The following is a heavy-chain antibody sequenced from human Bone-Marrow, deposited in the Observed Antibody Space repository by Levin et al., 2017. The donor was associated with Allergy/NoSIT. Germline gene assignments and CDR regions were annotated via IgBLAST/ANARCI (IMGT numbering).Heavy chain of an antibody. Sequence: SETLSLTCTVSGGSINNHFWSWIRQSPGKGLEWIGYIYYSGSSFYSPSLKSRLTLSVDTSQDQFSLKLSSVTAADTAVYYCARQTSGWADAFDIWGQGKMVTVSS. CDR3: ARQTSGWADAFDI. CDR2: IYYSGSS. J-gene: IGHJ3*02. D-gene: IGHD6-19*01. V-gene: IGHV4-59*11. CDR1: GGSINNHF.